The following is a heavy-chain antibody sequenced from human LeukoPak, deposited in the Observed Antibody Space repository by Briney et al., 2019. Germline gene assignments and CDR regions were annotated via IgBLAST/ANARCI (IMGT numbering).Heavy chain of an antibody. V-gene: IGHV5-51*01. CDR1: GYSFTSYW. CDR2: IYPGDSDT. D-gene: IGHD4-17*01. CDR3: ARGGYDYGDYRDYYFDY. J-gene: IGHJ4*02. Sequence: GESLKISCKGSGYSFTSYWIGWVRQMPGKGLEWMGIIYPGDSDTRYSPSFQGQVTISADKSISTAYLQWSSLKASDTAVYYCARGGYDYGDYRDYYFDYWGQGTLVTVSS.